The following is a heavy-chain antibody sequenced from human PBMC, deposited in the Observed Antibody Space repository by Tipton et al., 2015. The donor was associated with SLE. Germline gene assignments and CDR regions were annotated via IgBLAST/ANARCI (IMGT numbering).Heavy chain of an antibody. V-gene: IGHV4-34*01. Sequence: TLSLTCAVYGGSFSGYYWNWIRQPPGKGLEWIGEINHSGNTNYNPSLSSRVTISVDSSRNQFSLKLTSVTAADTAVYYCAMGQWEPALASWGQGTTVTVSS. J-gene: IGHJ6*02. CDR1: GGSFSGYY. D-gene: IGHD1-26*01. CDR2: INHSGNT. CDR3: AMGQWEPALAS.